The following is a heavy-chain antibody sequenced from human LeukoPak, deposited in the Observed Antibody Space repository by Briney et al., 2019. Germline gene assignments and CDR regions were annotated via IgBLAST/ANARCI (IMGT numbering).Heavy chain of an antibody. CDR3: ARDQRTGYFPHYNYYGMDV. CDR1: GFTVSTNY. Sequence: GGSLRLSCAASGFTVSTNYMSWVRQAPGKGLEWVAVIYSGGSTYFADSVKGRFTISRDNSKNTLYLQMNSLRAEDTAVYYCARDQRTGYFPHYNYYGMDVWGQGTTVTVSS. J-gene: IGHJ6*02. CDR2: IYSGGST. V-gene: IGHV3-53*01. D-gene: IGHD3/OR15-3a*01.